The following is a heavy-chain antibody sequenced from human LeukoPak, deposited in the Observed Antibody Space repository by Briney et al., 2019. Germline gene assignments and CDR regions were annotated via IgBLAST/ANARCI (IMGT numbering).Heavy chain of an antibody. CDR1: GYTFTSYY. J-gene: IGHJ6*02. Sequence: GASVKVSCKASGYTFTSYYMHWVRQAPGQGLEWMGIINPNGGSTSYAQKFQGRVTMTRDTSTSTVYMELSSLRSEDTAVYYCVRDRRSYSSGWPGHYYGMDVWGQGTTVTVSS. CDR3: VRDRRSYSSGWPGHYYGMDV. V-gene: IGHV1-46*01. D-gene: IGHD6-19*01. CDR2: INPNGGST.